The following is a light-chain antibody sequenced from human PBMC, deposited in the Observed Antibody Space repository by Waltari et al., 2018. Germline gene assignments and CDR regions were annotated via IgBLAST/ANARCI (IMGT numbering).Light chain of an antibody. Sequence: QSALTQPASVSGSPGQSITISCTGTSRDVGGYDSVSWYQDVPDQAPKVIIYDVNNRPSAVSDRFSGSKSGNTASLTISGLQADDEANYYCSSQPSHGGVVFGGGTKLTVL. J-gene: IGLJ2*01. CDR1: SRDVGGYDS. CDR2: DVN. CDR3: SSQPSHGGVV. V-gene: IGLV2-14*03.